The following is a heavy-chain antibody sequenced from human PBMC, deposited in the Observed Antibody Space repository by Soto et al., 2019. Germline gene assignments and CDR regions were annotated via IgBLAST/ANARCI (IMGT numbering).Heavy chain of an antibody. D-gene: IGHD1-26*01. V-gene: IGHV1-18*04. CDR1: GYTFTSYG. CDR3: ARDKLEYSGSYYGRHYYYYGMDV. Sequence: QVQLVQSGAEVKKPGASVKVSCKASGYTFTSYGISWVRQAPGQGLEWMGWISAYNGNTNYAQKLQGRVTMTTDTSTSTAYMGLRSLRSDDTAVYYCARDKLEYSGSYYGRHYYYYGMDVWGQGTTVTVSS. CDR2: ISAYNGNT. J-gene: IGHJ6*02.